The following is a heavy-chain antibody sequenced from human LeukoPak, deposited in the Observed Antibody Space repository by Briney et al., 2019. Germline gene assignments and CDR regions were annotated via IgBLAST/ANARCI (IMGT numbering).Heavy chain of an antibody. CDR2: INPSGGST. V-gene: IGHV1-46*01. Sequence: ASVKVSCKASGYTFTSCYMHWVRQAPGQGLEWMGIINPSGGSTSYAQKFQGRVTMNRDMSTSTVYMELSSLRSEGTAVYYCARGSNIGVAAAGIADYWGQGTLVTVSS. J-gene: IGHJ4*02. D-gene: IGHD6-13*01. CDR1: GYTFTSCY. CDR3: ARGSNIGVAAAGIADY.